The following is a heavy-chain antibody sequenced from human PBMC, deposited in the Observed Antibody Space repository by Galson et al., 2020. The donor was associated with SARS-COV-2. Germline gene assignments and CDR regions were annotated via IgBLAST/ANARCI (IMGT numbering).Heavy chain of an antibody. CDR2: INNDGSST. CDR3: ARVPPSRNARFGEPEVS. Sequence: GGSLRLSCAASGFTFSSYWMNWVRQAPGKGLVWVSRINNDGSSTSYADSVKGRFTISRDNAKNTLYLQMNSLRAEDTAVYYCARVPPSRNARFGEPEVSWGQGTLVTVSS. CDR1: GFTFSSYW. V-gene: IGHV3-74*01. J-gene: IGHJ5*02. D-gene: IGHD3-16*01.